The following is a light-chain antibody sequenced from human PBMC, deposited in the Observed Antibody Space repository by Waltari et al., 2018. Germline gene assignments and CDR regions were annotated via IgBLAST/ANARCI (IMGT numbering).Light chain of an antibody. J-gene: IGLJ2*01. V-gene: IGLV3-1*01. CDR2: QDS. Sequence: SYELTQPPSVSVSPGQTASITCSGDKLGDKYACWYQQKPGQSPVLVIYQDSKRPSGIPGRFPGSNSGNTTTRTISGTQAMDEADYYCQAWDSSTAVVFGGGTKLTVL. CDR3: QAWDSSTAVV. CDR1: KLGDKY.